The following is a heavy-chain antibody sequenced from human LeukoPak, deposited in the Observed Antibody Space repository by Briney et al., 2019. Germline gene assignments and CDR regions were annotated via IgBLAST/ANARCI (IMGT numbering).Heavy chain of an antibody. Sequence: GGSLRLSCAASGFTFSSYGMHWVRQAPGKGLEWVSGISGSGGTNYADSVKGRFTISRDNSKNTLYLQMNSLRAEDTAVYYCASDYPLYYYYMDVWGKGTTVTVSS. V-gene: IGHV3-23*01. CDR3: ASDYPLYYYYMDV. CDR2: ISGSGGT. D-gene: IGHD4-11*01. J-gene: IGHJ6*03. CDR1: GFTFSSYG.